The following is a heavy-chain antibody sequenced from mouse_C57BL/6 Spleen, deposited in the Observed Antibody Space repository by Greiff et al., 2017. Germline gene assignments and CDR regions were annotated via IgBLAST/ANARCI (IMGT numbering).Heavy chain of an antibody. CDR1: GYTFTSYW. D-gene: IGHD1-1*01. CDR3: ARTLYGSSFDY. CDR2: INPSNGGT. J-gene: IGHJ2*01. Sequence: QVQLQQPGTELVKPGASVKLSCKASGYTFTSYWMHWVKQRPGQGLEWIGNINPSNGGTKYNEKFKSKATLTVDKPSSTAYMQLSSLTSEDSAVYYCARTLYGSSFDYWGQGTTLTVSS. V-gene: IGHV1-53*01.